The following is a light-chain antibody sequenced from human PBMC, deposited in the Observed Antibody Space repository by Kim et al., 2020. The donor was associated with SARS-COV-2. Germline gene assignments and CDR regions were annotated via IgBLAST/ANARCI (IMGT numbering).Light chain of an antibody. J-gene: IGKJ1*01. CDR2: STS. CDR1: QDISSF. V-gene: IGKV1-9*01. Sequence: DIQLTQSPSFLSASVGDRVTVTCRASQDISSFLAWYQQIPGKAPKLLIYSTSTLGGGVPSRFSGSGSGTEFTLTISSLQPEDFATYFYQQLITFPRTIGQGAKMDIK. CDR3: QQLITFPRT.